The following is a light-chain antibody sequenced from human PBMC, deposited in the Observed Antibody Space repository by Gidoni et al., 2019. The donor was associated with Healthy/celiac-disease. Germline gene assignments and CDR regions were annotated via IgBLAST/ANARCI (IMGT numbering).Light chain of an antibody. CDR1: SSNIGSNY. J-gene: IGLJ2*01. Sequence: QSVLTQPPSASGTPGQRVTISCSGSSSNIGSNYVYWYQQLPGTAPKLLIYRNNQRPSGVPDRFSGSKSGTSASLAISGLRSEDEADYYCAAWDDSLSGPVVFGGGTKLTVX. CDR2: RNN. V-gene: IGLV1-47*01. CDR3: AAWDDSLSGPVV.